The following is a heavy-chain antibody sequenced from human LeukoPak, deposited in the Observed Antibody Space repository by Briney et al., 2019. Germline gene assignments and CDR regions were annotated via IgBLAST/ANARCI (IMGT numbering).Heavy chain of an antibody. CDR3: ATHSANIYADY. CDR1: GYTFTSYG. CDR2: ISAYSGNT. V-gene: IGHV1-18*01. Sequence: SVKVSCKASGYTFTSYGISWVRQAPGQGLEWMGWISAYSGNTNYAQKLQGRVTMTTDTSTSTAYMELRSLRSDDTAVYYCATHSANIYADYWGQGTLVTVSS. J-gene: IGHJ4*02. D-gene: IGHD2/OR15-2a*01.